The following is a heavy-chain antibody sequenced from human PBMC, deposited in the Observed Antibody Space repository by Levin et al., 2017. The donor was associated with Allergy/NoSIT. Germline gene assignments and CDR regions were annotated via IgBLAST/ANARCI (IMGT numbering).Heavy chain of an antibody. CDR1: GFTVSSNY. CDR3: ARKRNYGVLGYYFDY. CDR2: IYSGGST. V-gene: IGHV3-53*01. Sequence: GGSLRLSCAASGFTVSSNYMSWVRQAPGKGLEWVSVIYSGGSTYYADSVKGRFTISRDNSKNTLYLQMNSLRAEDTAVYYCARKRNYGVLGYYFDYWGQGTLVTVSS. D-gene: IGHD4-17*01. J-gene: IGHJ4*02.